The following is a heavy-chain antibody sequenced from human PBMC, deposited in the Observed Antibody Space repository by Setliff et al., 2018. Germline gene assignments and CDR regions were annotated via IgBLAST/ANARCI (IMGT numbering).Heavy chain of an antibody. J-gene: IGHJ4*02. V-gene: IGHV1-46*01. D-gene: IGHD1-26*01. CDR1: GYTFTSHY. CDR2: INPSSGRT. Sequence: ASVKVSCKASGYTFTSHYMHWVRQAPGLGLEWMGTINPSSGRTSYAQKFQGRVTMTRDTSTSTVYMDMSSLRSEDTAVYYCAKFFHSGSYFPSGGFDFWGQGTLVTVSS. CDR3: AKFFHSGSYFPSGGFDF.